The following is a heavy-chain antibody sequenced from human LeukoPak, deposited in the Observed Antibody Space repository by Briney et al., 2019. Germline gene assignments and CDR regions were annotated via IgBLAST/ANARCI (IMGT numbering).Heavy chain of an antibody. CDR3: ARDSRDAFDI. J-gene: IGHJ3*02. Sequence: SETLPLTCTVSGGSISSYYWSWIRQPPGKGLEWIGYIYYSGSTNYNPSLKSRVTISVDTSKNQLSLKLSSATAADTAVYYCARDSRDAFDIWGQGTMVTVSS. CDR2: IYYSGST. CDR1: GGSISSYY. V-gene: IGHV4-59*01.